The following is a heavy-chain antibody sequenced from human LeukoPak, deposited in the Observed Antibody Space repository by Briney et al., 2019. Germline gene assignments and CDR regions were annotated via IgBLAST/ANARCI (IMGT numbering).Heavy chain of an antibody. Sequence: GGSLRLSCAASGFTFTSHWMSWVRQAPGKGLEWVAIIRYDGSNKYYADSVKGRFTISRDNSQNTLDLQMNNLRAEDTAVYYCARDKDGYNMEYYFDYWGQGTLVTVSS. D-gene: IGHD5-24*01. CDR2: IRYDGSNK. CDR3: ARDKDGYNMEYYFDY. CDR1: GFTFTSHW. J-gene: IGHJ4*02. V-gene: IGHV3-33*08.